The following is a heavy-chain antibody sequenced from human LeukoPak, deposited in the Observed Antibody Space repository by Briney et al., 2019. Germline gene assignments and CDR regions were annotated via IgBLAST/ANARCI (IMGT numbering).Heavy chain of an antibody. Sequence: SETLSLTCAVYGGPFSGYYWSWIRQPPGKGLEWIGEINHSGSTNYNPSLKSRVTISVDTSKNQFSLKLSSVTAADTAVYYCATRGYSYGYEQKHDYWGQGTLVTVSS. J-gene: IGHJ4*02. V-gene: IGHV4-34*01. D-gene: IGHD5-18*01. CDR1: GGPFSGYY. CDR3: ATRGYSYGYEQKHDY. CDR2: INHSGST.